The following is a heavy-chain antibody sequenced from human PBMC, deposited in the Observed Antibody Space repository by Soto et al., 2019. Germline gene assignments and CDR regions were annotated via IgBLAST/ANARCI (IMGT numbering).Heavy chain of an antibody. D-gene: IGHD3-10*01. CDR1: GGYIISYY. V-gene: IGHV4-59*08. J-gene: IGHJ6*02. CDR2: VHHSWGS. CDR3: ARQGFGPLHGLVDV. Sequence: SETLSLTCTVSGGYIISYYLGWFRKNPGKRMEWIGYVHHSWGSSYNPSLQSRVAISLDTSKSQFSLKVTSVTATDTAVYYCARQGFGPLHGLVDVWGQGTTVTVSS.